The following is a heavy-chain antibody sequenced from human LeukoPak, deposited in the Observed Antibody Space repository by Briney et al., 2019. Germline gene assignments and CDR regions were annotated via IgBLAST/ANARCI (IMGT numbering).Heavy chain of an antibody. CDR1: GFIFSDYG. D-gene: IGHD1/OR15-1a*01. V-gene: IGHV3-30*02. J-gene: IGHJ4*02. CDR2: IRYDGSNK. CDR3: AKEGTASKPSDLDY. Sequence: PGGSLRLXCAASGFIFSDYGMHWVRQAPGKGLEWVAFIRYDGSNKYYLDSVKGRFTNSRDSSKNTVYLQMNSLRAEDTAVYYCAKEGTASKPSDLDYWGQGTLVTVSS.